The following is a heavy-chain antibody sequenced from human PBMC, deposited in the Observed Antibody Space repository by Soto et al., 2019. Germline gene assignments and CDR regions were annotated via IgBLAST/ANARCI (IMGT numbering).Heavy chain of an antibody. J-gene: IGHJ4*02. Sequence: KPSETLSLTCTFSGGSISSYYWSWIRQPPGKGLEWIGYIYYTGSTKYNPSLKSRVTISVDTSKNQFSLKLSSVTAADTAVYYCASVKNWNDFEYWGQGTLVTVSS. CDR2: IYYTGST. CDR1: GGSISSYY. D-gene: IGHD1-1*01. CDR3: ASVKNWNDFEY. V-gene: IGHV4-59*01.